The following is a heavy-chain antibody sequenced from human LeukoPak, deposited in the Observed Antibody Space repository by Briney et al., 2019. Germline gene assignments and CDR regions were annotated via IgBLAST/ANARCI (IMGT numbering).Heavy chain of an antibody. CDR3: ARDREQDLYYMDV. CDR1: GGSFSNYY. CDR2: INHSGSA. Sequence: SETLSLTCAVYGGSFSNYYWTWIRQPPGKGLEWIGEINHSGSARYNPSLKSRVIISVDTSKNQFSLKLSSVTAADTAVYYCARDREQDLYYMDVWGKGTTVTVSS. J-gene: IGHJ6*03. V-gene: IGHV4-34*01. D-gene: IGHD1-26*01.